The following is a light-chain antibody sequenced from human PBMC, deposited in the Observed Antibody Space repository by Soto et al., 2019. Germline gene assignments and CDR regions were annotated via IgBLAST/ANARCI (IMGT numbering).Light chain of an antibody. Sequence: QSGLTQPPSVSGSPGQSVTISCTGTSSDVGSYNRVSWYQQPPGTAPKLMIYEVSNRPSGVPDRFSGSKSGNTASLTISGLQAEDEADYYCSSYTSSSTVFGTGTKVTVL. V-gene: IGLV2-18*02. CDR1: SSDVGSYNR. CDR3: SSYTSSSTV. CDR2: EVS. J-gene: IGLJ1*01.